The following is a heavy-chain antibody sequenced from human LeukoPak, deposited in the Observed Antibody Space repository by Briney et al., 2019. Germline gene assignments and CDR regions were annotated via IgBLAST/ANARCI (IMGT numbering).Heavy chain of an antibody. Sequence: ASVKVSCKASGYTFTSYYMHWVRQAPGQGLEWMGIINPSGGSTSYAQKFQGRVTMTRDTSTSTVYMELSSLRSEDTAVYYCARPGYCSSTSCYMDYYYGMDVWGQGTTVTVSS. J-gene: IGHJ6*02. D-gene: IGHD2-2*02. CDR1: GYTFTSYY. CDR3: ARPGYCSSTSCYMDYYYGMDV. V-gene: IGHV1-46*01. CDR2: INPSGGST.